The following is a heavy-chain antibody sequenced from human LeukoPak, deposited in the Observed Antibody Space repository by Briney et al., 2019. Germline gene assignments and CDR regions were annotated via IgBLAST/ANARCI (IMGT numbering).Heavy chain of an antibody. V-gene: IGHV3-30*02. J-gene: IGHJ4*02. CDR2: IRYDGSNK. CDR1: GFTFSSYG. Sequence: GGSLRLSCAASGFTFSSYGMHWVRQAPGKGLEWVAFIRYDGSNKYYADSVKGRFTISRDNSKNTLYLQMNSLRAEDTAVYYCAKDKDYYDSSGLFDYWGQGTLVTVSS. CDR3: AKDKDYYDSSGLFDY. D-gene: IGHD3-22*01.